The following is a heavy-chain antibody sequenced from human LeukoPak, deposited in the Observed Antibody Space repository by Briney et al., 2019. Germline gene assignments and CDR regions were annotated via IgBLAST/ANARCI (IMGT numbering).Heavy chain of an antibody. CDR1: GFTFSDYY. CDR2: ISSSGSTI. CDR3: ATAIVGATRSWSFDY. D-gene: IGHD1-26*01. J-gene: IGHJ4*02. Sequence: GGSLRLSCTASGFTFSDYYMSWIRQAPGKGLEWVSYISSSGSTIYYADSVKGRFTISRDNAKNSLYLQMSSLRSEDTAVYYCATAIVGATRSWSFDYWGQGTLVTVSS. V-gene: IGHV3-11*01.